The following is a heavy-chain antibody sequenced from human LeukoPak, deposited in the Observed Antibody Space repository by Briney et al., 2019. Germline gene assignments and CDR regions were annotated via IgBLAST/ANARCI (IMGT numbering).Heavy chain of an antibody. D-gene: IGHD2-8*01. CDR2: IIPIFGTA. Sequence: GSSVKVSCKASGGTFSSYAISWVRHAPGQGLEWMGGIIPIFGTANYAQKFQGRVTITADESTSTAYMELSSLRSEDTAVYYCARGDCTNGVCFDYWGQGTLVTVSS. J-gene: IGHJ4*02. V-gene: IGHV1-69*01. CDR3: ARGDCTNGVCFDY. CDR1: GGTFSSYA.